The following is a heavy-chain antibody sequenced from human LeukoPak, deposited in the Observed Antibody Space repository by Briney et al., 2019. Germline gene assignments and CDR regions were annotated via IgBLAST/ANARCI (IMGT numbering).Heavy chain of an antibody. D-gene: IGHD2-15*01. CDR2: ISSSSSYI. CDR3: AREGCSGGSCASDY. J-gene: IGHJ4*02. CDR1: GFTFSSYS. V-gene: IGHV3-21*01. Sequence: GGSLRLSCVASGFTFSSYSMNWVRQAPGKGLEWVSSISSSSSYIYYADSVKGRFTISRDNAKNSLYLQMNSLRAEDTAVYYCAREGCSGGSCASDYWGQGTLVTVSS.